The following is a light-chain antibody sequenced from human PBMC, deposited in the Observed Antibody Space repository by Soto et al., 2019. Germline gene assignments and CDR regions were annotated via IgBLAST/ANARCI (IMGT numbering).Light chain of an antibody. CDR2: EVS. CDR3: SSYTSSRTRV. V-gene: IGLV2-14*01. Sequence: QSALTQPASVSGSPGQSITISCTGTSSDIGNYNYVSWYQQHPGKAPKLIIYEVSNRPSGVSNRFSGSKSGNTASLTISGLQSEDEADYYCSSYTSSRTRVFGGGTQLTVL. CDR1: SSDIGNYNY. J-gene: IGLJ7*01.